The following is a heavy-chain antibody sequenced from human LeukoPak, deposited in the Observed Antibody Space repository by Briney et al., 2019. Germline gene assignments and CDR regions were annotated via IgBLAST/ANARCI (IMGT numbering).Heavy chain of an antibody. Sequence: GGSLRLSCAASGFTVSSNYMSWVRQAPGKGLEWVSVIYSGGSTYYSDSVKGRFTISRDNSKNTLYLQMDSLRAEDTAVYYCATGTGSGWSFDYWGQGTLVSVSS. CDR1: GFTVSSNY. J-gene: IGHJ4*02. V-gene: IGHV3-66*01. D-gene: IGHD6-19*01. CDR3: ATGTGSGWSFDY. CDR2: IYSGGST.